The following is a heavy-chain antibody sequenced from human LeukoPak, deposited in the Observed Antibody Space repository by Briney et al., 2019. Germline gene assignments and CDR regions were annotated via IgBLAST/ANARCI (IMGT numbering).Heavy chain of an antibody. V-gene: IGHV3-15*01. Sequence: PGGSLRLSCAASGFTFSSYAMSWVRQTPGKGLEWVGRIKSKTDGGTTDYAAPVKGRFTISRDDSKNTLYLQMNSLKTEDTAVYYCTTVDYYDSSGYPNRDFDYWGQGTLVTVSS. CDR3: TTVDYYDSSGYPNRDFDY. CDR1: GFTFSSYA. J-gene: IGHJ4*02. D-gene: IGHD3-22*01. CDR2: IKSKTDGGTT.